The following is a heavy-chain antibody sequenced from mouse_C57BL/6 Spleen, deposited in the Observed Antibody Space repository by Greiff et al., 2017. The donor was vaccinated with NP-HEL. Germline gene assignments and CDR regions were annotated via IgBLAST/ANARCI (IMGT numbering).Heavy chain of an antibody. CDR2: IYPGDGDT. J-gene: IGHJ4*01. CDR1: GYAFSSYW. CDR3: ARSANWDNYAMDY. V-gene: IGHV1-80*01. Sequence: QVQLQQSGAELVKPGASVKISCKASGYAFSSYWMNWVKQRPGKGLEWIGQIYPGDGDTNYNGKFKGKATLTADKSSSTAYMQLSILTSEDSAVYFCARSANWDNYAMDYWGQGTSVTVSS. D-gene: IGHD4-1*01.